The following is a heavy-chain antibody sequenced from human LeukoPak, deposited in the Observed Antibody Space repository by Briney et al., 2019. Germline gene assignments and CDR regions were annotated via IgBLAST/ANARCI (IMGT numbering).Heavy chain of an antibody. Sequence: GGSLRLSCTASGFTFGDYAMSWFRQAPGKGLEWVGFIRSKAYGGTTEYAASVKGRFTISRDDSKSIAYLQMNSLKTEDTAVYYCTRDYSSSWYPGYYYYYYMDVWGKGTTVTVSS. V-gene: IGHV3-49*03. D-gene: IGHD6-13*01. CDR3: TRDYSSSWYPGYYYYYYMDV. CDR1: GFTFGDYA. J-gene: IGHJ6*03. CDR2: IRSKAYGGTT.